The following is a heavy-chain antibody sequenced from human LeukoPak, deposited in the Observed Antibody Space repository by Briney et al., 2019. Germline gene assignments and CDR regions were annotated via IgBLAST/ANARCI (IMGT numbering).Heavy chain of an antibody. J-gene: IGHJ4*02. V-gene: IGHV4-34*01. CDR3: ARQSYYYGSGSYCTFFDY. CDR1: GGSFSGYY. Sequence: SETLSLTCAVYGGSFSGYYWSWIRQPPGKGLEWIGEINHSGSTNYNPSLKSRVTISVDTSKNQFSLKLSSVTAADTAVYYCARQSYYYGSGSYCTFFDYWGQGTLVTVSS. D-gene: IGHD3-10*01. CDR2: INHSGST.